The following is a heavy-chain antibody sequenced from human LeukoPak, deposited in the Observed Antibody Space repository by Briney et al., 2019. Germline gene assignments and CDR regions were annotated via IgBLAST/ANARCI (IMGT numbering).Heavy chain of an antibody. D-gene: IGHD5-18*01. CDR1: GFTVSSNY. CDR2: IYSGGST. J-gene: IGHJ4*02. CDR3: AREIGYSYGYVVVRD. V-gene: IGHV3-66*01. Sequence: GGSLRLSCAASGFTVSSNYMSWVRQAPGKGLEWVSAIYSGGSTYYADSVKGRFTISRDNSKNTLYLQMNSLRAEDTAVHYCAREIGYSYGYVVVRDWGQGTLVTVSS.